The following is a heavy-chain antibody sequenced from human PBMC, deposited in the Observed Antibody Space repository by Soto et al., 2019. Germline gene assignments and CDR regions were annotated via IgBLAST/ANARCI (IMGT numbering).Heavy chain of an antibody. V-gene: IGHV4-4*07. J-gene: IGHJ6*02. CDR3: AREGASGFGMDV. CDR2: IYSSGTT. Sequence: SETLSLTCNVSGGSIRSYYWSWVRQPAGKALEWIGRIYSSGTTNYNPSLKRRVTILVDTSKNEFSLKVASVTAADTALYYCAREGASGFGMDVWGQGTTVTVSS. D-gene: IGHD1-26*01. CDR1: GGSIRSYY.